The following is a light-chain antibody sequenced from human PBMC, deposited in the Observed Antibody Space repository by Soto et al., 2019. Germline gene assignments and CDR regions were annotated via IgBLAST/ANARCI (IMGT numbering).Light chain of an antibody. J-gene: IGKJ4*01. CDR1: QSVSSSY. Sequence: EIVLTQSPGTLSLSPGEGATLSCRASQSVSSSYLTWYQQKRGQAPMLLIYGASSKATGIPDRFSGSGSGTVFTLTISRLEPEDFAVYYCQQYGNSLTFGGGTKVEIK. CDR2: GAS. CDR3: QQYGNSLT. V-gene: IGKV3-20*01.